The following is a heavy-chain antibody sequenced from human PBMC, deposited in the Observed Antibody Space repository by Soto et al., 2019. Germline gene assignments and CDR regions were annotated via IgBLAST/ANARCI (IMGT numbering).Heavy chain of an antibody. CDR1: GGTFSSYA. D-gene: IGHD6-6*01. CDR2: IIPIFGTA. CDR3: ARDREAARPGWFDP. Sequence: QVQLVQSGAEVKKPGSSVKVSCKASGGTFSSYAISWVRQAPGQGLEWMGGIIPIFGTANYAQKFQGRVTITADESTSTAYMELRSLTSDDTAVYYCARDREAARPGWFDPWGQGTLVTVSS. V-gene: IGHV1-69*01. J-gene: IGHJ5*02.